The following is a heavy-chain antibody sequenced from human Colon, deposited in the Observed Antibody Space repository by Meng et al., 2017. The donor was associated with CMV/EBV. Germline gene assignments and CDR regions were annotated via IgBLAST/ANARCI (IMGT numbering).Heavy chain of an antibody. CDR3: VRGESEYYYGSGTL. Sequence: QVELVEYGGGVVKPGGPXXXXCAASQFNLSDYYMSWNRQAPGKGLEWVSIISSAGTYTNYADSVKGRFTMSRDNAKNSLYLQMNSLRVEDTAVYYCVRGESEYYYGSGTLWGQGTLVTVSS. D-gene: IGHD3-10*01. CDR2: ISSAGTYT. V-gene: IGHV3-11*05. CDR1: QFNLSDYY. J-gene: IGHJ4*02.